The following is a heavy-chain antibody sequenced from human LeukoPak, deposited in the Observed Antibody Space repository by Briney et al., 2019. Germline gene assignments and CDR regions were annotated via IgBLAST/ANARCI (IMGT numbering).Heavy chain of an antibody. J-gene: IGHJ4*02. V-gene: IGHV3-23*01. D-gene: IGHD3-3*01. Sequence: PGGSLRLSCAASGFTFSAHAMAWVRQAPGKRLECVLDIGGLGGSTYYADSVKGSFTIPRDNSENTLYLELNSLRADDTAVYYCARDPGVVAFHYFDFWGQGALVTVSS. CDR2: IGGLGGST. CDR3: ARDPGVVAFHYFDF. CDR1: GFTFSAHA.